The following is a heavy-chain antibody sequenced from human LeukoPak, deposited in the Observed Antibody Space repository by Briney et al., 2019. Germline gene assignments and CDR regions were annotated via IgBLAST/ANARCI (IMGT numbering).Heavy chain of an antibody. J-gene: IGHJ6*03. CDR3: AREGIDYDFWSGPPAPPGYYMDV. V-gene: IGHV4-39*01. CDR1: GGSISSSSYY. CDR2: IYYSGST. D-gene: IGHD3-3*01. Sequence: PSETLSLTCTVSGGSISSSSYYWGWIRQPPGKGLVWIGSIYYSGSTYYNPSLKSRVTISVDTSKNQFSLKLSSVTAADTAVYYCAREGIDYDFWSGPPAPPGYYMDVWGKGTTVTVSS.